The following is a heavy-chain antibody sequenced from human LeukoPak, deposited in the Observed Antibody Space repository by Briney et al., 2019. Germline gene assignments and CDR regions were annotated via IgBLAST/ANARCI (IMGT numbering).Heavy chain of an antibody. Sequence: PGGSLRLSCAASGFTFSNYWMSWVRQAPGKGLEWVANINQHGSVKYYVDSVKGRFTISRDNAKNSLYLQMNSLRDEDTALYFCARGEALYWGQGALVTVSS. V-gene: IGHV3-7*01. CDR2: INQHGSVK. J-gene: IGHJ4*02. CDR1: GFTFSNYW. CDR3: ARGEALY.